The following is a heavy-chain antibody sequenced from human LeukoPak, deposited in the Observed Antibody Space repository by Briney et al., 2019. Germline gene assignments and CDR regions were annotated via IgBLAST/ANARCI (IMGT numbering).Heavy chain of an antibody. J-gene: IGHJ6*03. V-gene: IGHV3-7*01. CDR3: ASHSGYYFYMDV. CDR2: IKQDGSEK. CDR1: GLTFSSYW. Sequence: GGSLRLSCATSGLTFSSYWMSWVRQAPGKGLEWVANIKQDGSEKYYVEPVKGRFTISRDNAENSLYLQMNSLTGEDTAVYCCASHSGYYFYMDVWGKGTTVTVSS. D-gene: IGHD1-26*01.